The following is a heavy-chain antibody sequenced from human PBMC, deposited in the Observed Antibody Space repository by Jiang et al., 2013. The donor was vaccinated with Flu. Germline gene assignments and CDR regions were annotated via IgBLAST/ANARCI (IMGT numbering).Heavy chain of an antibody. V-gene: IGHV4-39*01. CDR2: IYYSGTT. J-gene: IGHJ4*02. CDR3: ARRRDSNSFLELDS. Sequence: VLLKPSETLSLTCAVSGGSISSTSSYWVWIRQPPGKGLEWVGTIYYSGTTYYSPSLKSRVTISVDTSQNQFSLRLSSVTAADTAVYYCARRRDSNSFLELDSWGQGNPGHRLL. CDR1: GGSISSTSSY. D-gene: IGHD4-23*01.